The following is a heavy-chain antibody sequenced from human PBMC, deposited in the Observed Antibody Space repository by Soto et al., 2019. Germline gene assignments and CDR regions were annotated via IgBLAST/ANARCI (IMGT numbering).Heavy chain of an antibody. D-gene: IGHD4-17*01. V-gene: IGHV3-53*01. CDR1: GFSVSNNY. Sequence: EVQLVESGGGLIQPGGSLRLSCAASGFSVSNNYMSWVRQAPGKGLEWVSVIYYNGNTYYADSVKGRFTISRDNSKNTLYLQMNSLRAEDTAVYYCADLTTLTPYWGPGTLVTVSS. J-gene: IGHJ4*02. CDR2: IYYNGNT. CDR3: ADLTTLTPY.